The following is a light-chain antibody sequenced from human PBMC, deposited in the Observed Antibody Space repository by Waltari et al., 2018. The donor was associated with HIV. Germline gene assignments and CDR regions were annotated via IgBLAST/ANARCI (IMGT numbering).Light chain of an antibody. CDR1: ALPKQY. CDR2: KDS. Sequence: SYELTQPPSVSVSPGQTARITCSGDALPKQYAYWYQQKPGQARVLVIYKDSKRPSGIPERFSGSSSGTTVTLTISGVQAEDGTDYYCQSADSSGTYVVFGGGTKLTVL. J-gene: IGLJ2*01. CDR3: QSADSSGTYVV. V-gene: IGLV3-25*03.